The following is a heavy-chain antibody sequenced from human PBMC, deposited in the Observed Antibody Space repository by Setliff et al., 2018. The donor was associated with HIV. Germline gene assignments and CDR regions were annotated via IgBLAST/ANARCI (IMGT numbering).Heavy chain of an antibody. CDR1: GLTFSNYW. Sequence: EGSLRLSCAASGLTFSNYWMHWVRQAPGKGLEWVSRIDSDGSDTNYADSVRGRFTISRDNAKNTVYLQLTSLRAEDTAVYYCARGPQYNFWGGYLGLWGQGTLVTVSS. V-gene: IGHV3-74*01. CDR2: IDSDGSDT. D-gene: IGHD3-3*01. CDR3: ARGPQYNFWGGYLGL. J-gene: IGHJ4*02.